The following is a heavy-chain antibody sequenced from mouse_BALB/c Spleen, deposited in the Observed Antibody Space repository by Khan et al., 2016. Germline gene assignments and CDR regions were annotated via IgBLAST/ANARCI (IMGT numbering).Heavy chain of an antibody. D-gene: IGHD2-2*01. J-gene: IGHJ1*01. CDR2: LSYSGST. Sequence: VQLKESGPGLVKPSQSLSLTCTVTGYSITSDYAWNWIRQFPGNKLEWMGYLSYSGSTSYNPSLKRRISTTRDTYKNQFFLQLNSVTTEDTATYYCARCDGYDYWYFDVWGAGTTVTVSS. CDR1: GYSITSDYA. CDR3: ARCDGYDYWYFDV. V-gene: IGHV3-2*02.